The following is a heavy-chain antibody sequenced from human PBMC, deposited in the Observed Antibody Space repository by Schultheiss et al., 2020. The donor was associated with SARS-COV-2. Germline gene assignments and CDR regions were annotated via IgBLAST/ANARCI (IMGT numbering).Heavy chain of an antibody. CDR1: GYTFSDYY. J-gene: IGHJ6*02. Sequence: ASVKVSCKASGYTFSDYYIHWVRQAPGQGLEWMGWMNPNSGGTNYAQKFQGRVTMTRDTSISTAYMELSSLRSADTAVYYCARDFNRRYFDWSSPYYYGMDVWGQGTTVTVSS. D-gene: IGHD3-9*01. V-gene: IGHV1-2*02. CDR2: MNPNSGGT. CDR3: ARDFNRRYFDWSSPYYYGMDV.